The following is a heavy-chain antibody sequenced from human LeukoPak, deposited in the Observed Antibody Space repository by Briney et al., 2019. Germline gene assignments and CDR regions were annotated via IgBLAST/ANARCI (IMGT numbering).Heavy chain of an antibody. D-gene: IGHD5-24*01. Sequence: ASVKVSCKASGYTFTSYDINWVRQATGQGLEWMGWMNPNCGNTGYAQKFQGRVTMTRNTSINTAYMELSSLTSEDTAVYYCARTSSGRSLQPGFDYWGQGTLATVSS. J-gene: IGHJ4*02. CDR2: MNPNCGNT. CDR3: ARTSSGRSLQPGFDY. V-gene: IGHV1-8*01. CDR1: GYTFTSYD.